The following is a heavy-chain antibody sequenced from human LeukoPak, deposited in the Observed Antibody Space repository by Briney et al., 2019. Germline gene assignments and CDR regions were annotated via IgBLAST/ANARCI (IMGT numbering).Heavy chain of an antibody. J-gene: IGHJ3*02. V-gene: IGHV4-39*01. CDR3: ARHPRSGYSNGFDAFDI. Sequence: SETLSLTCNVSGGSISSGSDYWGWIRQPPGKGLEWIGTLYYSGSTYYNPSLRSRVTIAVDTSKTHFSLKLSSVIAADTAVYYCARHPRSGYSNGFDAFDIWGQGTMVTVAS. CDR2: LYYSGST. CDR1: GGSISSGSDY. D-gene: IGHD5-18*01.